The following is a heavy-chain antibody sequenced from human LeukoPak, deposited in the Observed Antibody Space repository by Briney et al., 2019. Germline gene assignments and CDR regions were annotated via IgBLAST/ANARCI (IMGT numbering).Heavy chain of an antibody. CDR3: ATWDPYSSSWYTY. Sequence: SETLSLTCTVSGGSISSYYWSWIRQPAGKGLEWIGRIYTSGSTNYNPSFKSRVTMSVDTSKNQFSLKLSSVTAADTAVYYCATWDPYSSSWYTYWGQGTLVTVSS. J-gene: IGHJ4*02. D-gene: IGHD6-13*01. CDR2: IYTSGST. V-gene: IGHV4-4*07. CDR1: GGSISSYY.